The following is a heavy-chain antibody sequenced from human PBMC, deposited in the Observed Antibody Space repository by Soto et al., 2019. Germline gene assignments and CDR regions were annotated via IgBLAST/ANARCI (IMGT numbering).Heavy chain of an antibody. CDR3: AHNLVAGTSWFDP. Sequence: AGASLGNPAQTPPPACPCSGFSLSTSGGGVVLIRQPPGKALEWLGIIYWDDDKRYSPSLKSRLTITKDTSKNQVVLTMTNMDPVDTGTYYCAHNLVAGTSWFDPWGQGTLVTVSS. CDR2: IYWDDDK. V-gene: IGHV2-5*02. D-gene: IGHD6-19*01. J-gene: IGHJ5*02. CDR1: GFSLSTSGGG.